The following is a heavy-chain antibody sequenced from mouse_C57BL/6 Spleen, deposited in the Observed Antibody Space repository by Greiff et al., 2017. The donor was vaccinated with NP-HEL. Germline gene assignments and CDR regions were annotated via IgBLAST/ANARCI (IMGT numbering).Heavy chain of an antibody. CDR3: ARPLDYDGSSYGYFDV. D-gene: IGHD1-1*01. CDR1: GYTFTSYW. J-gene: IGHJ1*03. CDR2: IDPSDSET. Sequence: QVQLQQPGAELVRPGSSVKLSCKASGYTFTSYWMHWVKQRPIQGLEWIGNIDPSDSETHYNQKFKDKATLTVDKSSSTAYMQLSSLTSEDSAVYYCARPLDYDGSSYGYFDVWGTGTTVTVSS. V-gene: IGHV1-52*01.